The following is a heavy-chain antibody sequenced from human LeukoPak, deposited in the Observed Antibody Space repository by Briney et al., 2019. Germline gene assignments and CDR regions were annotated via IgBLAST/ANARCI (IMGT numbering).Heavy chain of an antibody. J-gene: IGHJ5*02. CDR3: AKASGYYMNWFDP. Sequence: PGGSLRLSCAASGFTFSSYGMHWVRQAPGKGLEWVAVISYDGSNKYYADSVKGRFTISRDNSKNTLYLQMNSLRAEDTAVYYCAKASGYYMNWFDPWGQGTLVTVPS. CDR1: GFTFSSYG. CDR2: ISYDGSNK. V-gene: IGHV3-30*18. D-gene: IGHD3-22*01.